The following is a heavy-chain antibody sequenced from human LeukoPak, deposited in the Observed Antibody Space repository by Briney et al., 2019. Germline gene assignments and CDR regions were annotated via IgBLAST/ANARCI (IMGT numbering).Heavy chain of an antibody. V-gene: IGHV3-73*01. J-gene: IGHJ5*02. CDR2: IRSKANSYAT. D-gene: IGHD6-6*01. CDR1: GFTFSGSA. Sequence: PGGSLRLSCAASGFTFSGSAMHWVRQASGKGLEWVGRIRSKANSYATAYAASVKGRFTISRDDSKNTAYLQMNSLKTEDTAVYYCARIGSSRDPWGQGTLVTVSS. CDR3: ARIGSSRDP.